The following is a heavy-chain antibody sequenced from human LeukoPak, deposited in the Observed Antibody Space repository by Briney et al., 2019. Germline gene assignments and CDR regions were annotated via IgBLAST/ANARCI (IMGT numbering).Heavy chain of an antibody. CDR1: GFTFSSYA. J-gene: IGHJ4*02. CDR3: ARTDYGDYASYFDY. V-gene: IGHV3-30-3*01. Sequence: PGESLRLSCAASGFTFSSYAMHWVRQAPGKGLEWVAVISYDGSNKYYADSVKGRFTISRDNSKNTLYLQMNSLRAEDTAVYYCARTDYGDYASYFDYWGQGTLVTVSS. CDR2: ISYDGSNK. D-gene: IGHD4-17*01.